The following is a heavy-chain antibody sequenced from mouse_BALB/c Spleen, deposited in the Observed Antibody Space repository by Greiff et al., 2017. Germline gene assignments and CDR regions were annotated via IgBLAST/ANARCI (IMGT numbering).Heavy chain of an antibody. D-gene: IGHD4-1*01. CDR1: GYTFSSYW. Sequence: VQLQESGAELMKPGASVKISCKATGYTFSSYWIEWVKQRPGHGLEWIGEILPGSGSTNYNEKFKGKATFTADTSSNTAYMQLSSLTSEDSAVYYCARKRTNWDEGYFDNWGQGTTLTVSS. V-gene: IGHV1-9*01. J-gene: IGHJ2*01. CDR2: ILPGSGST. CDR3: ARKRTNWDEGYFDN.